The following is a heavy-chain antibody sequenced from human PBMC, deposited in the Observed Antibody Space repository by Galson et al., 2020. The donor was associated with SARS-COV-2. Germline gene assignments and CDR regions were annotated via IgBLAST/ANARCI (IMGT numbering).Heavy chain of an antibody. CDR2: IYYSGST. J-gene: IGHJ4*02. D-gene: IGHD6-13*01. CDR3: AREGGNSWYFDY. Sequence: SETLSLTCTVSGGSISSYYWSWIRPPPGKGLEWIGSIYYSGSTDYNPSLKSRVTISVDTSKNQFSLKLNSVTAADTAVYYCAREGGNSWYFDYWAQGTLVTVSS. CDR1: GGSISSYY. V-gene: IGHV4-59*12.